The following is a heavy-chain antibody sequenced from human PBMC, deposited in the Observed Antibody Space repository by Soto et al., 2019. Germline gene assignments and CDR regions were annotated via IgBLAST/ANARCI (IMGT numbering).Heavy chain of an antibody. Sequence: QVQLQESGPGLVKPSETLSLTCTVSGGSISSYYWSWIRQPPGKGLEWIGYIYYSGSTNYNPSLKSRVTISVDTSKNQFSLKLSSVTAADTAVYYCARAAYGDPYYFDYWGQGTLVTVSS. D-gene: IGHD4-17*01. CDR1: GGSISSYY. V-gene: IGHV4-59*01. J-gene: IGHJ4*02. CDR2: IYYSGST. CDR3: ARAAYGDPYYFDY.